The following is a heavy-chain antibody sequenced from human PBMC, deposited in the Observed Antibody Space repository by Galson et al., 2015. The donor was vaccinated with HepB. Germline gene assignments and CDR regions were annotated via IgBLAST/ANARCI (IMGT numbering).Heavy chain of an antibody. Sequence: SLRLSCAASGFTFSSYGMHWVRQAPGKGLEWVAFIRYDGSNKYYADSVKGRFTISRDNSKNTLYLQMNSLRAEDTAVYYCAKDGIAAAGRIGYYFDYWGQGTLVTVSS. CDR3: AKDGIAAAGRIGYYFDY. CDR2: IRYDGSNK. CDR1: GFTFSSYG. V-gene: IGHV3-30*02. J-gene: IGHJ4*02. D-gene: IGHD6-13*01.